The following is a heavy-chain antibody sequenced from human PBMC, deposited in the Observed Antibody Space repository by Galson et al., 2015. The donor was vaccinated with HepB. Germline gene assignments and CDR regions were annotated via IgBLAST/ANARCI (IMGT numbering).Heavy chain of an antibody. J-gene: IGHJ4*02. CDR2: ISGSGGST. Sequence: SLRLSCAASGFTFSSYAMSWVRQAPGKGLEWVSAISGSGGSTYYADSVKGRFTISRDNSKNTLYLQMNSLRAEDTAVYYCAKDLGLGYCSSTSCYSWGQGTLVTVSS. CDR1: GFTFSSYA. V-gene: IGHV3-23*01. D-gene: IGHD2-2*01. CDR3: AKDLGLGYCSSTSCYS.